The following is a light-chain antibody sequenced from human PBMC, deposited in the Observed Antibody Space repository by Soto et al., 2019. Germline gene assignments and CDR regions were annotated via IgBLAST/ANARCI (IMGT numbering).Light chain of an antibody. CDR3: QQYDKYWT. V-gene: IGKV1-5*03. J-gene: IGKJ1*01. Sequence: DIQLTQSPSFLSASVGDRVSITCRASQGISRYLAWYQQKPGKAPKLLIYKASSLESGVPSRFSGSGSGTEFTLTISSLQPDDFATYYCQQYDKYWTFGQGTKVDIK. CDR1: QGISRY. CDR2: KAS.